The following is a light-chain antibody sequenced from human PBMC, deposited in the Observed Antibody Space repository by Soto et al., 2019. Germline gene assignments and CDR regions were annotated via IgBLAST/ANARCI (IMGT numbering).Light chain of an antibody. CDR1: QSVSSN. CDR3: QQYGSSVWT. Sequence: EIVLTQSPCTLSLSPGERATLSCRASQSVSSNLAWYQQKPGQAPRLLIYGASTRATGIPDRFSGSGSGTDFTLTISRLEPEDFAVYYCQQYGSSVWTFGQGTKVDIK. V-gene: IGKV3-20*01. J-gene: IGKJ1*01. CDR2: GAS.